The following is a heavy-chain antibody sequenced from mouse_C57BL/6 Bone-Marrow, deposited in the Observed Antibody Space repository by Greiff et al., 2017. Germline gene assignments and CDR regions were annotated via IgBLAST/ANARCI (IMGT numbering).Heavy chain of an antibody. D-gene: IGHD1-2*01. CDR3: ARDHHYYGLDY. V-gene: IGHV7-1*01. CDR2: SRNKANDYTT. Sequence: EVQVVESGGGLVQSGRSLRLSCATSGFTFSDFYMEWVRQAPGKGLEWIAASRNKANDYTTEYSASVKGRFIVSRDTSQSILYLQMNALRAEDTAIYCCARDHHYYGLDYWGQGTTLTVSS. CDR1: GFTFSDFY. J-gene: IGHJ2*01.